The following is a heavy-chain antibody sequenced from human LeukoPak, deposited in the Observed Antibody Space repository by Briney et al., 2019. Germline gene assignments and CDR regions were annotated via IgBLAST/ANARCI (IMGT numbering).Heavy chain of an antibody. CDR3: ARDWWSSFDY. D-gene: IGHD3-16*01. J-gene: IGHJ4*02. Sequence: GGSLRLSCAASGFTFSSYSMNWVRQAPGKGLEWVSYISSSGSTIYYADSVKGRFTISRDNAKNSLYLQMNSLRAEDTAVYYCARDWWSSFDYWGQGTLVTVSS. CDR2: ISSSGSTI. V-gene: IGHV3-48*01. CDR1: GFTFSSYS.